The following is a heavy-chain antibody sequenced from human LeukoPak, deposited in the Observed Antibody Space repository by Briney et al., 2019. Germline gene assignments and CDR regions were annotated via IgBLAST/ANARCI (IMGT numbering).Heavy chain of an antibody. V-gene: IGHV4-61*08. J-gene: IGHJ4*02. Sequence: PSETLSLTCSVSGGSISGGSISGYHWSWIRQPPGKGLELIAYMHYSGTTHYNPSLKSRVSISVDTSRKQISLELTSVTAADTAVYYCARVEYSSGWYPFDYWGQGALVTVSS. CDR1: GGSISGGSISGYH. CDR2: MHYSGTT. CDR3: ARVEYSSGWYPFDY. D-gene: IGHD6-19*01.